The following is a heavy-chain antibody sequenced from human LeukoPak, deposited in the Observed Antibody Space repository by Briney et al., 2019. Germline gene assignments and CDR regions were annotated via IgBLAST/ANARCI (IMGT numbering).Heavy chain of an antibody. Sequence: SETLSLTCTVSGGSISSSSYYWGWIRQPPGKGLEWIGSIYYSGSTYYNPSLKSRVTISVDTSKNQFSLKLSSVTAADTAVYYCARVGGYGDYSFDYWGQGTLVTVSS. V-gene: IGHV4-39*07. CDR3: ARVGGYGDYSFDY. J-gene: IGHJ4*02. CDR2: IYYSGST. D-gene: IGHD4-17*01. CDR1: GGSISSSSYY.